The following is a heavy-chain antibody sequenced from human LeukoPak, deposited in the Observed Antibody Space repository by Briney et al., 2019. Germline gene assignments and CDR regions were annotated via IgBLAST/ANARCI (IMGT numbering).Heavy chain of an antibody. CDR1: GGSFSGYY. J-gene: IGHJ5*02. Sequence: SETLSLTCAVYGGSFSGYYWSWIRQPPGKGLEWIGEINHSGSTNYNPSLKSRVTISVDTSKNQFSLKLSSMTAADTAVYYCARPGSLNWFDPWGQGALVTVSS. CDR2: INHSGST. CDR3: ARPGSLNWFDP. V-gene: IGHV4-34*01.